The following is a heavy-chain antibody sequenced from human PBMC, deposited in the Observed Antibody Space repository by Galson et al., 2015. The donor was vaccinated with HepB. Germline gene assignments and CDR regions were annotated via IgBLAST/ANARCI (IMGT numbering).Heavy chain of an antibody. CDR3: AKEEVPNDY. CDR1: GFSFSNSA. CDR2: ISISGRNT. V-gene: IGHV3-23*01. D-gene: IGHD4/OR15-4a*01. J-gene: IGHJ4*02. Sequence: SLRLSCAVSGFSFSNSAMTWVRQAPGRGLEWISGISISGRNTYYADSVKGRFTISRDNSKSTVFLQMNSLRAEDTAVYYCAKEEVPNDYWGQGTLVTVSS.